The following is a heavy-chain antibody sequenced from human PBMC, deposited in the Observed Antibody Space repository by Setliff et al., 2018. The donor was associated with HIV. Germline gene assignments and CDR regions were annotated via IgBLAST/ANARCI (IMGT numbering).Heavy chain of an antibody. D-gene: IGHD6-19*01. J-gene: IGHJ4*02. V-gene: IGHV3-11*04. CDR1: GFTFNDYH. CDR3: AREATPRHSSGWVYFDY. Sequence: PGGSLRLSCVGSGFTFNDYHISWIRQAPGKGLEWISYIGSLGDKEYADSVKGRFTMSRDNAKDSVYLQMNTLRVEDTAVYYCAREATPRHSSGWVYFDYWGQGMMVTVSS. CDR2: IGSLGDK.